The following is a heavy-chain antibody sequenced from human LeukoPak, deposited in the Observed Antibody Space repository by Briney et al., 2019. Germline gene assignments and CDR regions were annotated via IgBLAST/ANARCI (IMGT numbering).Heavy chain of an antibody. J-gene: IGHJ1*01. Sequence: GGSLRLSCAASGFTVSSNYMSWVRQAPGKGLEWVSYISSSSSTIYYADSVKGRFTISRDNAKNSLYLQMNSLRDEDTAVYYCAREFHYYDSSGYYYKEEYFQHWGQGTLVTVSS. CDR1: GFTVSSNY. CDR2: ISSSSSTI. D-gene: IGHD3-22*01. CDR3: AREFHYYDSSGYYYKEEYFQH. V-gene: IGHV3-48*02.